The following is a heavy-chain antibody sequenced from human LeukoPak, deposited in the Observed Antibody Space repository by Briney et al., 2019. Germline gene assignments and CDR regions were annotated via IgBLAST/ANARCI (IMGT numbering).Heavy chain of an antibody. D-gene: IGHD3-22*01. V-gene: IGHV1-46*01. CDR1: GYTFTSYY. Sequence: ASVKVSCKASGYTFTSYYMHWVRQAPGQGLEWMGIINPSGGSTSYAQKFQGRVTMTRDMSTSTVYMELSSLRAEDTAVYYCAKDEIRGDSSGYFGCFHWGQGTLVTVSS. CDR2: INPSGGST. CDR3: AKDEIRGDSSGYFGCFH. J-gene: IGHJ4*02.